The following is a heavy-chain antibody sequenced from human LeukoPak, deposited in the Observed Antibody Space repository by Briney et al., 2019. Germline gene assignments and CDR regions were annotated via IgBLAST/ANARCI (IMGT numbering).Heavy chain of an antibody. D-gene: IGHD6-6*01. CDR2: IWYDGSNK. J-gene: IGHJ6*02. CDR1: GFTFSSYG. CDR3: ARVGSSSPSLFYYYGMDV. V-gene: IGHV3-33*01. Sequence: PGGSLRLSCAASGFTFSSYGMHWVRQAPGKGLEWVAVIWYDGSNKYYEDSVKGRFTISRGNSKNTLYLQMNSLRAEDTAVYYCARVGSSSPSLFYYYGMDVWGQGTTVTVSS.